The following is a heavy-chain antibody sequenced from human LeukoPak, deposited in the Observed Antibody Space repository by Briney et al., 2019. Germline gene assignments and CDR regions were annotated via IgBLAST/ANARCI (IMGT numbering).Heavy chain of an antibody. V-gene: IGHV3-30*18. CDR2: ISYDGSNK. D-gene: IGHD6-19*01. Sequence: GGSLRLSCAASGFTFSSYGMHWVRQAPGKGLEWVAVISYDGSNKYYADSVKGRFTISRDNSKNTLYLQMNSLRAEDTAVYYCAKAAYSSGWYGYYYYYMDVWGKGTTVTVSS. CDR1: GFTFSSYG. CDR3: AKAAYSSGWYGYYYYYMDV. J-gene: IGHJ6*03.